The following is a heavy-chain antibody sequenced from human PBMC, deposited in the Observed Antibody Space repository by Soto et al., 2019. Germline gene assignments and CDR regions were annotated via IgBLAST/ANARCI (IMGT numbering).Heavy chain of an antibody. CDR2: INPNRGGT. Sequence: QVQLVQSGAEVKKPGASVTVSCKSSGYTFTGYYIHWVRQAPGQGLEWMGWINPNRGGTSYAQNFQGWVTMPRDTPTNSTYRAIGRLRSDYTAVYYCARAIPYGDVGFGAFETWGQGTMVTVSS. J-gene: IGHJ3*02. V-gene: IGHV1-2*04. CDR1: GYTFTGYY. CDR3: ARAIPYGDVGFGAFET. D-gene: IGHD4-17*01.